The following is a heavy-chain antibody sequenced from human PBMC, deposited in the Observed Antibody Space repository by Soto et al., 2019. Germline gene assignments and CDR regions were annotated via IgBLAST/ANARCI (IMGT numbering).Heavy chain of an antibody. CDR2: IIPIFGTA. D-gene: IGHD3-22*01. CDR3: ARDRGPSSGYYPYWFDP. Sequence: LEWMVGIIPIFGTANYAQKFQARVTITADESTSTAYMELSSLRSEDTAVYYCARDRGPSSGYYPYWFDPWGQGTLVTV. J-gene: IGHJ5*02. V-gene: IGHV1-69*01.